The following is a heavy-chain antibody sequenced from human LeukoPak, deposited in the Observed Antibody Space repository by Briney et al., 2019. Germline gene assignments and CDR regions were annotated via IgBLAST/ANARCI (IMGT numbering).Heavy chain of an antibody. CDR2: IYRSGST. CDR3: GRHDYGYSSAAFDI. Sequence: SGTLSLTCAVSGDSISNNYWWRWVRQFPGEGLEWIGEIYRSGSTNYNPSLKSRVTISIDKSKNQFSLNLSSVTAADTAVYYCGRHDYGYSSAAFDIWGQGTMVIVSS. J-gene: IGHJ3*02. V-gene: IGHV4-4*02. D-gene: IGHD4/OR15-4a*01. CDR1: GDSISNNYW.